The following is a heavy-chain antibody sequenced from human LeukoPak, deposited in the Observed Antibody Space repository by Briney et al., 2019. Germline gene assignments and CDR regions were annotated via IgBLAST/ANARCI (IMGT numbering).Heavy chain of an antibody. D-gene: IGHD3-10*01. CDR3: ARVGTLYYGSGKYVDY. CDR1: GFTFSSYW. J-gene: IGHJ4*02. CDR2: IKQDGSEK. V-gene: IGHV3-7*01. Sequence: GGSLRLSCAASGFTFSSYWMSWVRQAPGKGLEWVANIKQDGSEKYYVDSVKGRFTISRDNAKNSLYLQMNSLRAEDTAVYYCARVGTLYYGSGKYVDYWGQGTLVTVSS.